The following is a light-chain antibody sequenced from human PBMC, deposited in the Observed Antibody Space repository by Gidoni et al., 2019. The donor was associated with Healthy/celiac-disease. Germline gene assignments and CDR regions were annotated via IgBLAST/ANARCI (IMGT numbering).Light chain of an antibody. CDR3: QQYGSSSLT. CDR2: GAS. J-gene: IGKJ3*01. CDR1: QSVSSSY. Sequence: EIVLTQSPGTLSLSPGARATLSCRASQSVSSSYLAWYQQKPGQAPRLLIYGASSRATGIPDRFSGSGSGTDFTLTISRLEPEDFAVYYCQQYGSSSLTFGPGTKVDIK. V-gene: IGKV3-20*01.